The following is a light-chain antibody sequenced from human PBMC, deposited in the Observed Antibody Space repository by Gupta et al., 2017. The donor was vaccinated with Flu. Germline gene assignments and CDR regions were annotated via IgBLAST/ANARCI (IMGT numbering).Light chain of an antibody. V-gene: IGLV1-36*01. CDR1: SSNIETNA. CDR3: AAWDDTLNGYV. CDR2: YND. J-gene: IGLJ1*01. Sequence: QSLLTQPPSLAAPPGQRVTIPCSGSSSNIETNAVNWYQHVPGKAPTLLIYYNDLLSSGVSDRFSGSKSGTSASLAITGLQSEDEGDYSCAAWDDTLNGYVFGTGTKVTVL.